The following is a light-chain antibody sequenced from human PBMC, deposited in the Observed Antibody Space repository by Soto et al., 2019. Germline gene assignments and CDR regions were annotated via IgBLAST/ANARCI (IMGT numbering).Light chain of an antibody. V-gene: IGLV1-40*01. CDR3: QSYDNSLSADV. CDR2: GST. CDR1: SSDIGAGSE. J-gene: IGLJ1*01. Sequence: QSVLPQPPSLSGAPGQRVTISCTGSSSDIGAGSEVHWYQQLPGTAPKLLIFGSTNRPSGVPDRFSGSKSATSASLAITGLQAEDEADYYCQSYDNSLSADVFGTGTKVTVL.